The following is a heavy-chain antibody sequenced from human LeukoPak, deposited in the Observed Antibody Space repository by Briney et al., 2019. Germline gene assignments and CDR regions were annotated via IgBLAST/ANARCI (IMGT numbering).Heavy chain of an antibody. J-gene: IGHJ3*02. CDR2: IIPIFGTA. V-gene: IGHV1-69*05. CDR3: ARELITFGGVIVTDDAFDI. D-gene: IGHD3-16*02. CDR1: GGTFSSYA. Sequence: ASVKVSCKASGGTFSSYAISWVRQAPGQGLEWMGGIIPIFGTANYAQKFQGRVTITTDESTSTAYMELSSLRSEDTAVYYCARELITFGGVIVTDDAFDIWGQGTMATVSS.